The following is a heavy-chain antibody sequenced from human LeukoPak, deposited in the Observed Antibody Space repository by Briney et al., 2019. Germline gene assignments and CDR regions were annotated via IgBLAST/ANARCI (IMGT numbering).Heavy chain of an antibody. CDR1: GYTFTSYD. V-gene: IGHV1-8*01. Sequence: ASVKASCKASGYTFTSYDFNWVRQATGQRPEWMGWMSPNSGDTGYAQKFQDRVTMTRNTSISTAYMELSSLRSDDTAVYYCARALMVYAIVLDYWGQGTLVTVSS. J-gene: IGHJ4*02. CDR3: ARALMVYAIVLDY. D-gene: IGHD2-8*01. CDR2: MSPNSGDT.